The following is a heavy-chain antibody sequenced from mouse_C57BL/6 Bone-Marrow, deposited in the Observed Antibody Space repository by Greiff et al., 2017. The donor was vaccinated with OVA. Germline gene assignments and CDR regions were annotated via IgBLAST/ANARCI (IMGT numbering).Heavy chain of an antibody. Sequence: VKLVESGPGLVQPSQSLSITCTVSGFSLTSYGVHWVRQSPGKGLEWLGVIWRGGSTDYNAAFMSRLSITKDNSKSQVFFKMNSLQADDTAIYYCAKISTGTWYFDVWGTGTTVTVSS. CDR3: AKISTGTWYFDV. J-gene: IGHJ1*03. CDR2: IWRGGST. D-gene: IGHD4-1*02. V-gene: IGHV2-5*01. CDR1: GFSLTSYG.